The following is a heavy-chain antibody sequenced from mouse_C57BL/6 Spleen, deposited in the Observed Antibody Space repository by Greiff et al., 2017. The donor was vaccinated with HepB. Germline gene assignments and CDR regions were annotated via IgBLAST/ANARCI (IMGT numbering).Heavy chain of an antibody. V-gene: IGHV1-39*01. CDR1: GYSFTDYN. D-gene: IGHD2-13*01. CDR3: ARRGYGDYVKAMDY. CDR2: INPNYGTT. J-gene: IGHJ4*01. Sequence: EVQLQQSGPELVKPGASVKISCKASGYSFTDYNMNWVKQSNGKSLEWIGVINPNYGTTSYNQKFKGKATLTVDQSSSTAYMQLNSLTSEDFAVYYCARRGYGDYVKAMDYWGQGTSVTVSS.